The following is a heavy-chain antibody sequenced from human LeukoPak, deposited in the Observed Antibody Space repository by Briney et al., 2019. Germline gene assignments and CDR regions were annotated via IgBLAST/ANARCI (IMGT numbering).Heavy chain of an antibody. CDR2: IYPGDSDT. CDR3: ARSTTVTVDAFDI. CDR1: GYSFTSYW. V-gene: IGHV5-51*01. D-gene: IGHD4-17*01. Sequence: GESLKISCKGSGYSFTSYWIGWVRQMPGKGLEWMGIIYPGDSDTRYSPSFQGQVTISADKSISTAYLQWSSLKASDTAMYYCARSTTVTVDAFDIWGQGTMVTVSP. J-gene: IGHJ3*02.